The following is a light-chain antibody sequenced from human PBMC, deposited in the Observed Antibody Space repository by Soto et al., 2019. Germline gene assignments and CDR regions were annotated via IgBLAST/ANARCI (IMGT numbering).Light chain of an antibody. J-gene: IGKJ4*01. CDR1: QSGSSSY. CDR3: HQYDSSPLT. V-gene: IGKV3-20*01. Sequence: EMVLTQSPGTLSLSPGERATLSCRASQSGSSSYLAWYQQKPGQAPRLLIYGASSRANGIPDRFSGSGSGTDFTLTISRLEPEDYAVYYCHQYDSSPLTFGGGTKVEIK. CDR2: GAS.